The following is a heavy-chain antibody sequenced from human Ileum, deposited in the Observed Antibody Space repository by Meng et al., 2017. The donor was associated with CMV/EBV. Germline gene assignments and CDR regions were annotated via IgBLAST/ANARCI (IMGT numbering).Heavy chain of an antibody. V-gene: IGHV3-48*03. CDR2: ITGRGDTI. CDR3: ARDNLHHYYGMDV. CDR1: GFTFSSYE. Sequence: GESLKISCVASGFTFSSYEMNWVRQAPGKGLEWISSITGRGDTIYYADSVRGRFTVSRDNGVNSLYLHMNSLGVEDTALYYCARDNLHHYYGMDVWGHGTTVTVSS. J-gene: IGHJ6*02.